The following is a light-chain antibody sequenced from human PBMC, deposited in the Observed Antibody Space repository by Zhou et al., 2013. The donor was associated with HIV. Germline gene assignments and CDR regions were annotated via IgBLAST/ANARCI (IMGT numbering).Light chain of an antibody. V-gene: IGKV3D-20*02. Sequence: EIVLTQSPGTLSLSPGERATLSCRASQSVSSSYLTWYQQKPGQAPRLLIYGASSRATGIPDRFSGSGSGTDFTLTISRLEPEDFALYYCQQRSNWITFGQGTRLEIK. CDR1: QSVSSSY. CDR2: GAS. CDR3: QQRSNWIT. J-gene: IGKJ5*01.